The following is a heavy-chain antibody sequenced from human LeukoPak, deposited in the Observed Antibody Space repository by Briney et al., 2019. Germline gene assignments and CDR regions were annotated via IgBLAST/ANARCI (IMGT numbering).Heavy chain of an antibody. J-gene: IGHJ4*02. CDR2: ISSSSSTI. Sequence: GGSLRLSCAASGFTFSSYSMNWVRQAPGKGLEWVSYISSSSSTIYYADSVKGRFTISRDNAKNSLYLQMNSLRAEDTAVYYCAREGTYYSNYLGYWGQGTLVTVSS. V-gene: IGHV3-48*01. CDR3: AREGTYYSNYLGY. D-gene: IGHD1-26*01. CDR1: GFTFSSYS.